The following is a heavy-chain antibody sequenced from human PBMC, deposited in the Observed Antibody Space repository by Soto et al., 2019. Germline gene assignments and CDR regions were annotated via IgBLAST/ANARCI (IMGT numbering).Heavy chain of an antibody. CDR2: INPNSDDT. Sequence: ASVKVSCKASGYIFTNYYIHWVRQAPGQGLEWMGWINPNSDDTRYAQKFRGRVTVTMDTSISTAYMDLCRLTSDDTAVYYCARDSAAGAGIGWDYWGQGTLVTSPQ. V-gene: IGHV1-2*02. CDR3: ARDSAAGAGIGWDY. CDR1: GYIFTNYY. D-gene: IGHD6-13*01. J-gene: IGHJ4*01.